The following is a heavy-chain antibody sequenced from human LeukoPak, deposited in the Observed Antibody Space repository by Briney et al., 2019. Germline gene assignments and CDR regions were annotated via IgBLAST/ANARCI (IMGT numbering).Heavy chain of an antibody. Sequence: SETLSLTCTVSGYSMSSGHYWGWIRQPPERGLEWIGSMYHTGSTYYNPSLKSRVTISVDTSKNQFSLKLSSVTAADTAVYYCASGRLEFDYWGQGTLVTVSS. V-gene: IGHV4-38-2*02. CDR2: MYHTGST. J-gene: IGHJ4*02. D-gene: IGHD1-1*01. CDR1: GYSMSSGHY. CDR3: ASGRLEFDY.